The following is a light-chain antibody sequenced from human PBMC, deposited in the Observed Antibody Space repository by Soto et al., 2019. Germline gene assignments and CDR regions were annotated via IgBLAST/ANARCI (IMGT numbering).Light chain of an antibody. V-gene: IGKV1-5*03. CDR3: QQYSDYSYT. J-gene: IGKJ2*01. CDR1: QAIASS. Sequence: DIQMTQSPSTLSASVGDRVTVTCRARQAIASSLAWYQQKPGKAPKLLIYTASSLESGVPSRFSGSGSGTEFTLPISSLQPDDFATYYCQQYSDYSYTFGQGTKLEIK. CDR2: TAS.